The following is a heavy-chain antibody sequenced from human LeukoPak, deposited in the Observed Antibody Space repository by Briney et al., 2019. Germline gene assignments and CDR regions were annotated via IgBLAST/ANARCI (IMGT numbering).Heavy chain of an antibody. CDR3: ARGSSDSSGWYNFDY. Sequence: PSETLSLTCTVSGGSISSYYWSWIRQPPGKGLEWIGYIYYSGSTNYNPSLKSRVIISVDTSKNQFSLKLSSVTAADTAVYYCARGSSDSSGWYNFDYWGQGTLVTVSS. V-gene: IGHV4-59*01. CDR1: GGSISSYY. D-gene: IGHD6-19*01. J-gene: IGHJ4*02. CDR2: IYYSGST.